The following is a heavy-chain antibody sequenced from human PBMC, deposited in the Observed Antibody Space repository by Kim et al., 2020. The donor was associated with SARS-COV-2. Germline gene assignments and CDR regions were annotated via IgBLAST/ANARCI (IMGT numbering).Heavy chain of an antibody. V-gene: IGHV3-23*01. Sequence: GGSLRLSCAASGFTFSTYDMSWVRQAPGKGLEWVSAISTSGEGTFYADSVKGRFTISRDNPRDTLYLQLNNLRAEDTAVYYCAKWGFCSGGRCTQYFQHWGQGTPGSVS. CDR3: AKWGFCSGGRCTQYFQH. J-gene: IGHJ1*01. CDR2: ISTSGEGT. CDR1: GFTFSTYD. D-gene: IGHD2-15*01.